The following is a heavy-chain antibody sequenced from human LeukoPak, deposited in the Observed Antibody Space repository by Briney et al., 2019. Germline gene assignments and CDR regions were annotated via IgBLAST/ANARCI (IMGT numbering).Heavy chain of an antibody. Sequence: SETLSLTCTVSGGSISSYYWSWIRQPPGKGLEWIGYIYYSGSANYNPSLKSRVTISVDTSKNQFSLKLSSVTAADTAVYYCASSTVVTQAFDYWGQGTLVTVSS. CDR3: ASSTVVTQAFDY. V-gene: IGHV4-59*01. CDR2: IYYSGSA. D-gene: IGHD4-23*01. J-gene: IGHJ4*02. CDR1: GGSISSYY.